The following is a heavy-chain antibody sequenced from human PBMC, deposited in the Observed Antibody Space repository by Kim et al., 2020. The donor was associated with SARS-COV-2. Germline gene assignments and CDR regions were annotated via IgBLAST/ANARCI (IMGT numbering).Heavy chain of an antibody. J-gene: IGHJ6*02. V-gene: IGHV3-21*01. CDR3: AREGGYGDYLYYYGMDV. Sequence: GGSLRLSCAASGFTFSSYSMNWVRQAPGKGLEWVSSISSSSSYIYYADSVKGRFTISRDNAKNSLYLQMNSLRAEDTAVYYCAREGGYGDYLYYYGMDVWGQGTTVTVSS. CDR2: ISSSSSYI. D-gene: IGHD4-17*01. CDR1: GFTFSSYS.